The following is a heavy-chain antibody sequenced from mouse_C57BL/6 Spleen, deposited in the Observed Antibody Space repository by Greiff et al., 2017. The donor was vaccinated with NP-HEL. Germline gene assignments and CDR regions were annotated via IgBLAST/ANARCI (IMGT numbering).Heavy chain of an antibody. CDR2: ISSGGDYI. Sequence: DVMLVESGEGLVKPGGSLKLSCAASGFTFSSYAMSWVRQTPEKRLEWVAYISSGGDYIYYADTVKGRFTISRDNARNTLYLQMSSLKSEDTAMYYCTRADGYPLFDYWGQGTTLTVSS. CDR3: TRADGYPLFDY. J-gene: IGHJ2*01. D-gene: IGHD2-3*01. CDR1: GFTFSSYA. V-gene: IGHV5-9-1*02.